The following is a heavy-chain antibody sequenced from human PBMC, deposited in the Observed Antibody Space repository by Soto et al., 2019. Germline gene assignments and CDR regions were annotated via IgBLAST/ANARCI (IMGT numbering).Heavy chain of an antibody. D-gene: IGHD6-19*01. CDR1: GYSFTSYW. CDR3: ATHSSSGWFNIHYSYYGMDV. J-gene: IGHJ6*02. V-gene: IGHV5-51*01. Sequence: PGESLQISCKGSGYSFTSYWNGWVRQMPGKGLEWMGIIYPGDSDTRYSPSFQGQVTISADKSISTAYLQWSSLKASDTAMYYCATHSSSGWFNIHYSYYGMDVWGQGTTVTVSS. CDR2: IYPGDSDT.